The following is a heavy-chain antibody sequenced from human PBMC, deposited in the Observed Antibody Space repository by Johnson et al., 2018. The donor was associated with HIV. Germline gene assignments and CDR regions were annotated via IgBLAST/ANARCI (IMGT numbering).Heavy chain of an antibody. CDR3: AGGGCSSTSCIDAFDI. CDR1: GFTFSSYA. D-gene: IGHD2-2*01. J-gene: IGHJ3*02. CDR2: ISYDGSIK. Sequence: QVQLVESGGGVVQPGRSLRLSCAASGFTFSSYAMHWVRQAPGKGLEWVAVISYDGSIKYYADSVKGRFTISRDNSKNTLYLQMNSQRADDTAVYYCAGGGCSSTSCIDAFDIWGQGTMVTVSS. V-gene: IGHV3-30*04.